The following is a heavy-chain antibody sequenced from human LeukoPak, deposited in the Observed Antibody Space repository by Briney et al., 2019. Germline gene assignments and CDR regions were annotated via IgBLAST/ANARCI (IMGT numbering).Heavy chain of an antibody. CDR2: IYYSGST. Sequence: SQTLSLTCTVSGGSISSGGYYWSWIRQHPGKGLEWIGYIYYSGSTYYNPSLKSRVTISVDTSKNQFSLKLSSVTAADTAVYYCARDEGYCSSTSCRPLNWFGPWGQGTLVTVSS. D-gene: IGHD2-2*01. CDR3: ARDEGYCSSTSCRPLNWFGP. CDR1: GGSISSGGYY. V-gene: IGHV4-31*03. J-gene: IGHJ5*02.